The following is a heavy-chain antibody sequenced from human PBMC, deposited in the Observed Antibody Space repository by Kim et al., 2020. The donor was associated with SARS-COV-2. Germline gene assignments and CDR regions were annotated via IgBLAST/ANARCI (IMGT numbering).Heavy chain of an antibody. Sequence: PGGSLRLSCVASGFTFSSYWMSWARQAPGKGLEWVASIKHDGSDKYYVDSVKGRFTISRDNAENSLYLQMNSLRDDDTAVYYCARILGVLSDDYWGQGTLVTVSS. J-gene: IGHJ4*02. D-gene: IGHD6-19*01. CDR1: GFTFSSYW. CDR3: ARILGVLSDDY. V-gene: IGHV3-7*03. CDR2: IKHDGSDK.